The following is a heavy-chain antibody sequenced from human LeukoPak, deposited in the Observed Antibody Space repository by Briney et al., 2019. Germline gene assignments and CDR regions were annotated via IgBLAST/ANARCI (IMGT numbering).Heavy chain of an antibody. D-gene: IGHD3-3*01. Sequence: GASVKVSCKASGYTFTSYGISWVRQAPGQGLEWMGWISAYNGNTNYAQKLQGRVTMTTDTSTSTAYMELRSLRSDDTAVYYCARRPIYDFWSGYYDYWGQGTLATVSS. J-gene: IGHJ4*02. CDR2: ISAYNGNT. CDR3: ARRPIYDFWSGYYDY. CDR1: GYTFTSYG. V-gene: IGHV1-18*01.